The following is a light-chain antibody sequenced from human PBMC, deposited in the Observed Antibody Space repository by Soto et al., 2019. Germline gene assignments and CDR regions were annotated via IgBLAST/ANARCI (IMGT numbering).Light chain of an antibody. CDR3: QQFNNYPRT. CDR2: DAS. J-gene: IGKJ1*01. Sequence: QLTQSPSSLSASVGYRVTITCRASQGISSALAWYQQKPGIPPKLLIYDASTLESGVPSRFSGSGSGTDFTLTISSLQPGDFETYYCQQFNNYPRTFGQGTKVDIK. V-gene: IGKV1D-13*01. CDR1: QGISSA.